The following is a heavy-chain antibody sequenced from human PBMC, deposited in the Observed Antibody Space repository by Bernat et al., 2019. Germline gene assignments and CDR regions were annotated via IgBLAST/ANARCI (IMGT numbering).Heavy chain of an antibody. Sequence: EVQLVESGGGLVQPGGSLKLSCAASGFTFSGSAMHWVRQASGIGLEWVGRIRSKANNYATSYDASVKGRFTISRDDSKSTAYLQMNSLKTEDTAVYYCTRRYYHDSSGYYQGDYWGQGTLVTVSS. J-gene: IGHJ4*02. CDR1: GFTFSGSA. CDR3: TRRYYHDSSGYYQGDY. V-gene: IGHV3-73*01. CDR2: IRSKANNYAT. D-gene: IGHD3-22*01.